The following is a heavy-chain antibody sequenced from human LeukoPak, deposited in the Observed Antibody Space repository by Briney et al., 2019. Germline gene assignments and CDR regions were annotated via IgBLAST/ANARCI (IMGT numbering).Heavy chain of an antibody. Sequence: GASLRLSCAASGFTFSNYAMNWVRQAPGKGLEWVSGITGGGDVTYYTDSVKGRFTISRDNSKNTLYLQMNSLRVEDTAVYYCAKGLGWNSRRGWAYYFDFWGQGTLVTVSS. CDR3: AKGLGWNSRRGWAYYFDF. CDR1: GFTFSNYA. CDR2: ITGGGDVT. D-gene: IGHD1-7*01. V-gene: IGHV3-23*01. J-gene: IGHJ4*02.